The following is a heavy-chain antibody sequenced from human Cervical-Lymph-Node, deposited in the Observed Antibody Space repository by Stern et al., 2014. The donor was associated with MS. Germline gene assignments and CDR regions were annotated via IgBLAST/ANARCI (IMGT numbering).Heavy chain of an antibody. J-gene: IGHJ4*02. CDR2: IWHDGSKT. CDR3: VRDWSSNAYKSEDY. Sequence: QVHLVESGGGVVQPGRSLRLSCIASGFTFSNYGMHWVRQAPGKGLGWVATIWHDGSKTYYADSVRGRFTISRDNSKNTLSLQMNSLRVDDTAVYYCVRDWSSNAYKSEDYWGQGTLVTVSS. D-gene: IGHD4-11*01. CDR1: GFTFSNYG. V-gene: IGHV3-33*01.